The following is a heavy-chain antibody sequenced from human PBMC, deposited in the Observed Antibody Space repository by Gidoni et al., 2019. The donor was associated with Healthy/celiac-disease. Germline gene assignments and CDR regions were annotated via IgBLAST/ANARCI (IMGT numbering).Heavy chain of an antibody. D-gene: IGHD2-15*01. J-gene: IGHJ3*02. CDR3: ARDPVVVVAATPFRGAFDI. V-gene: IGHV1-69*01. Sequence: QVQLGQPGAEVKKPGSSVKVSCKASGGTFSSSAIGWLRQAPVQGLEWMGGISPIFGTANYAQKFQGRVTITADESTSTAYMELSSLRSEDTAVYYCARDPVVVVAATPFRGAFDIWGQGTMVTVSA. CDR1: GGTFSSSA. CDR2: ISPIFGTA.